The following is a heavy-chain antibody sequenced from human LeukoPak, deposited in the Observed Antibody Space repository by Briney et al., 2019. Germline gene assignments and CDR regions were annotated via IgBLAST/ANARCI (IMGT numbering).Heavy chain of an antibody. Sequence: SETLSLTCAVYGGSFSGYYWSWIRQPPGKGLEWIGEINHSGSTNYNPSLKSRVTISVDTSKNQFSLKLSSVTPADTAVYYCARGVPKSIHDYWGQGTLVTVSS. CDR2: INHSGST. D-gene: IGHD5-18*01. CDR1: GGSFSGYY. CDR3: ARGVPKSIHDY. V-gene: IGHV4-34*01. J-gene: IGHJ4*02.